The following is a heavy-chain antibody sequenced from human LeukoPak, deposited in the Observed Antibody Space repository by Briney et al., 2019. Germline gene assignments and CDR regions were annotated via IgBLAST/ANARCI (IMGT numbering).Heavy chain of an antibody. J-gene: IGHJ2*01. CDR2: IYYSGST. V-gene: IGHV4-61*01. CDR3: AGDGYKTNWYFDL. D-gene: IGHD5-24*01. Sequence: SETLSLTCTVSGGSISSSSYYWSWIRQPPGKGLEWIGDIYYSGSTNYNPSLKSRVTISVDTSKNQFSLKLSSVTAADTAVYYCAGDGYKTNWYFDLWGRGTLVTVSS. CDR1: GGSISSSSYY.